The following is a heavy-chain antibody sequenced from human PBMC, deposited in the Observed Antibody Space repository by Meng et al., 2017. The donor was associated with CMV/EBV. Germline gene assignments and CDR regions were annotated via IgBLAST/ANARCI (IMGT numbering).Heavy chain of an antibody. J-gene: IGHJ2*01. Sequence: GESLKISRKGSGYSFTSYWIGWVRQTPGKGLEWMGIIYPGDSDTRYSPSFQGQVTISVDKSISTAYLQWSSLKALDTAVYYCARRRRGPAIIDFDLWGRGTLVTVSS. D-gene: IGHD2-2*01. CDR1: GYSFTSYW. CDR3: ARRRRGPAIIDFDL. V-gene: IGHV5-51*01. CDR2: IYPGDSDT.